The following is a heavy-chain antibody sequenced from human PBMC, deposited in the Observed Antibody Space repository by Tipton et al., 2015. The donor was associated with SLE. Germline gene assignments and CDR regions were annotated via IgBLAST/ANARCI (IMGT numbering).Heavy chain of an antibody. CDR1: GVSLSSHY. J-gene: IGHJ4*02. CDR3: GRGKDF. V-gene: IGHV4-59*11. CDR2: IHYSGTT. Sequence: TLSLTCTVSGVSLSSHYWSWIRQSPGKGLEWIGYIHYSGTTNYNPSLRGGVTVSVDTSKNQFSLHLSSVTAADTAVYYCGRGKDFWGQGTLATVSS.